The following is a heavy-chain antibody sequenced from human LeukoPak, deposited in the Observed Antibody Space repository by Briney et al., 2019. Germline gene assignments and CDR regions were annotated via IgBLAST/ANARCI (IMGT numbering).Heavy chain of an antibody. Sequence: ASVKVSCKASGYTFTNYGINWVRQAPGQGLEWMGWISAYNGNTNYAQKLQGRVTMTTDTSTSAAYMELRSLRSDDTAVYYCARGFLDILTGYYLTETRVNFDYWGQGTLVTVSS. CDR2: ISAYNGNT. CDR1: GYTFTNYG. V-gene: IGHV1-18*01. D-gene: IGHD3-9*01. J-gene: IGHJ4*02. CDR3: ARGFLDILTGYYLTETRVNFDY.